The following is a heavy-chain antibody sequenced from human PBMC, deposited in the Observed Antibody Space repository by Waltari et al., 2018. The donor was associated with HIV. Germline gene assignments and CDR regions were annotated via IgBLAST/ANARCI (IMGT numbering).Heavy chain of an antibody. D-gene: IGHD6-6*01. Sequence: EVQLLESGGGLVQPGGSLSLSCATSGFTFSSYSMPWVRQAPGKVLEWVSALSGSGGSTYYGDSVKGRFTISRDNSKNTLYLQMNSLRAEDTAVYYCAKWGSSPPSRYYYYGMDVWGQGTTVTVSS. CDR3: AKWGSSPPSRYYYYGMDV. J-gene: IGHJ6*02. CDR2: LSGSGGST. CDR1: GFTFSSYS. V-gene: IGHV3-23*01.